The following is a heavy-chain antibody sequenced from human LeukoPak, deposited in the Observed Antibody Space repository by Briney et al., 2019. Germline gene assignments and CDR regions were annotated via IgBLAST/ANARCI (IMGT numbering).Heavy chain of an antibody. Sequence: SETLSLTCTVSGGSISSSSYYWGWIRQPPGKGLEWIGSIYYSGSTYYNPSLKSRVTISVDTSKNQFSLKLSSVTAADTAVYYYARHPRYPRYDSSDPYYFDFWGQGTLVTVSS. J-gene: IGHJ4*02. CDR1: GGSISSSSYY. V-gene: IGHV4-39*01. CDR2: IYYSGST. D-gene: IGHD3-22*01. CDR3: ARHPRYPRYDSSDPYYFDF.